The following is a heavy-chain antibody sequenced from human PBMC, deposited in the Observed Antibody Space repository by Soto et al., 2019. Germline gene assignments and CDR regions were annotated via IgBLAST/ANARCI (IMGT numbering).Heavy chain of an antibody. V-gene: IGHV5-51*01. J-gene: IGHJ6*02. CDR2: IYPGDSDN. CDR1: GYRFTSYW. CDR3: ARCMWGDYYYGMDV. D-gene: IGHD2-8*01. Sequence: ESLEVSREGSGYRFTSYWIAWVRQMPGKGLEWMGIIYPGDSDNRYSPSFQGQVTISADKSIRTAYLQWSSLKASDTAMYYCARCMWGDYYYGMDVWGQGTTVTVSS.